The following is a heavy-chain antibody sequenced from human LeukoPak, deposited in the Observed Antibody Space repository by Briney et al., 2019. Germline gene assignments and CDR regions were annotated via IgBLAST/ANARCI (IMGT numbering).Heavy chain of an antibody. D-gene: IGHD2-15*01. CDR1: GFTFSSYG. V-gene: IGHV3-30*03. CDR2: ISYDGSNK. CDR3: ARGCCSGGSCYPLKLPNWFDP. J-gene: IGHJ5*02. Sequence: PGGSLRLSCAASGFTFSSYGMHWVRQAPGKGLEWVAVISYDGSNKYYADSVKGRFTISRDNSKNTLYLQMNSLRAEDTAVYYCARGCCSGGSCYPLKLPNWFDPWGQGTLVTVSS.